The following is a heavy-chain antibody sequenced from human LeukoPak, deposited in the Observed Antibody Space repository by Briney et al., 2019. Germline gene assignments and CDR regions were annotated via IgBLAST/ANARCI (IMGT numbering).Heavy chain of an antibody. CDR1: GGSISSYY. Sequence: PSETLSLTCTVSGGSISSYYWSWIRQPPGKGLEWIGYIYYSGSTNYNPSLKSRVTISVDTSKNQFSLKLSSVTAADTAVYYCARGGGELSFNYWGQGTLVTVSS. CDR2: IYYSGST. CDR3: ARGGGELSFNY. J-gene: IGHJ4*02. V-gene: IGHV4-59*01. D-gene: IGHD3-16*02.